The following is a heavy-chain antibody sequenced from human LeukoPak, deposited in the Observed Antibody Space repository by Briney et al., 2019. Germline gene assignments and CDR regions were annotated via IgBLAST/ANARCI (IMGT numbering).Heavy chain of an antibody. CDR1: GFTFSSYW. J-gene: IGHJ5*02. D-gene: IGHD6-19*01. Sequence: GGSLRLSCAASGFTFSSYWMSWVRQAPGKGLEWVANIKQDGSEKYYVDSVKSRFTISRDNAKNSLYLQMNSLRAEDTAVYYRAREGYSSGWYASRMYNWFDPWGQGTLVTVSS. CDR2: IKQDGSEK. V-gene: IGHV3-7*01. CDR3: AREGYSSGWYASRMYNWFDP.